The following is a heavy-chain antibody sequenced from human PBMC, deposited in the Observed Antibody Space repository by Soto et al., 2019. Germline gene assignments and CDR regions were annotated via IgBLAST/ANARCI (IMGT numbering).Heavy chain of an antibody. D-gene: IGHD3-10*01. J-gene: IGHJ2*01. Sequence: EVQLVESGGGLVQPGGSLRLSCAASGFSVSKTYMTWVRQAPGKGLGWVSIIYGGGTTYHADSVKGRFSTSRDNSENTLFLQMKSLRAEDTAVYYCARGGSSGTYYAHWNFDLWGRGTLVTVSS. V-gene: IGHV3-66*01. CDR1: GFSVSKTY. CDR3: ARGGSSGTYYAHWNFDL. CDR2: IYGGGTT.